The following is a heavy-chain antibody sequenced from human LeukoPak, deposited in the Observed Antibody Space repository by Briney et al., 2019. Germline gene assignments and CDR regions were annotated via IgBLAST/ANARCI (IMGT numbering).Heavy chain of an antibody. D-gene: IGHD3-9*01. V-gene: IGHV1-2*02. CDR3: ARDKLRYSNWFDP. J-gene: IGHJ5*02. CDR2: INPNSGGT. CDR1: GYTFTGYY. Sequence: ASVKVSCKAAGYTFTGYYMYWVRQAPGQGLEWMGWINPNSGGTNYAQKSQGRVTMTRDTSISTAYMELSRLGSDDTAVYYCARDKLRYSNWFDPWGQGTLVTVSS.